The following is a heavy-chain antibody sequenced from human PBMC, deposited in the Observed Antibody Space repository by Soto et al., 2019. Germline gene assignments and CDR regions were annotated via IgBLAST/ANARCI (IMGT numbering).Heavy chain of an antibody. CDR3: ARGGGVGVAGSAAFDM. CDR1: GYPVTAYY. V-gene: IGHV1-2*02. Sequence: QLHLVQSGAVVKKPGASVTVSCSASGYPVTAYYMHWVRQAPGRGLEWMGGINPATGAAKYTQTFQGVVTMTRDTSTSKGFMELGGLTSEDTGVFYWARGGGVGVAGSAAFDMWGQGTLVTVSS. J-gene: IGHJ3*02. D-gene: IGHD3-3*01. CDR2: INPATGAA.